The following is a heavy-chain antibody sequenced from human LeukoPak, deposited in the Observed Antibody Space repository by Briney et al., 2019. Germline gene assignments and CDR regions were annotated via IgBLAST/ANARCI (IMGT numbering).Heavy chain of an antibody. V-gene: IGHV1-69*05. CDR3: ASAILDGYNDMYFDY. Sequence: SVKVSCKASGGTFSSYAISWVRPAPGQGLEWMGRIIPIFGTANYAQKFQGRVTITTDESTSTAYMELSSLRSEDTAVYYCASAILDGYNDMYFDYWGQGTLVTVSS. D-gene: IGHD5-24*01. CDR1: GGTFSSYA. CDR2: IIPIFGTA. J-gene: IGHJ4*02.